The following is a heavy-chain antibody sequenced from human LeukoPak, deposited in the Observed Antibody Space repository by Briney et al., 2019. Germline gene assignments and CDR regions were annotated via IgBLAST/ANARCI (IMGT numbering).Heavy chain of an antibody. D-gene: IGHD3-3*01. CDR3: ARVLRFLDTPNWFDP. CDR2: IYTSGST. Sequence: SETLSLTCTVSGGSISSYYWSWIRQPAGKGLEWIGRIYTSGSTNYNPSLKSRVTMSVDTSKNQFSLKLSSVTAADTAVYYCARVLRFLDTPNWFDPWGQGTLVTVSS. J-gene: IGHJ5*02. V-gene: IGHV4-4*07. CDR1: GGSISSYY.